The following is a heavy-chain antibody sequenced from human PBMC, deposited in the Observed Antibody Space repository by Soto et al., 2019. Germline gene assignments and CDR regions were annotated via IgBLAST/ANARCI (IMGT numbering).Heavy chain of an antibody. Sequence: ASVKVSCKASGYTFSRYGISWVRQAPGQGLEWMGWISGYNGDTNYAQKFQGRVTMTIDTSTTTAYMELRGLTSDDTAIYYCAKNGQPPYYYYGSDVWGQGTTVTVSS. V-gene: IGHV1-18*01. J-gene: IGHJ6*02. CDR2: ISGYNGDT. CDR1: GYTFSRYG. D-gene: IGHD2-8*01. CDR3: AKNGQPPYYYYGSDV.